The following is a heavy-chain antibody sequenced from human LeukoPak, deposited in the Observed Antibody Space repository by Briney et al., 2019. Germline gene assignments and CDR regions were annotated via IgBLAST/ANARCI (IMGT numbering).Heavy chain of an antibody. CDR2: INIDGKSI. V-gene: IGHV3-74*01. J-gene: IGHJ3*02. CDR3: ARDGNPTFDI. CDR1: GLILSSYW. Sequence: PGGSLRLSCAVSGLILSSYWVHWVRQPPGEGVVWFSRINIDGKSINYADSVKGPFTISRDNAKNTLYRQMNGLRTEDTGVYYCARDGNPTFDIWGQGTMVTVSS. D-gene: IGHD4-23*01.